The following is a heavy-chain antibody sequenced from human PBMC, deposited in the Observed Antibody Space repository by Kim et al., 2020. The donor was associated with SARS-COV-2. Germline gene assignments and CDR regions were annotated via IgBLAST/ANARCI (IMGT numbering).Heavy chain of an antibody. CDR2: IYYSGST. CDR3: ARDRRDYDILTGSIWYFDL. Sequence: SETLSLTCTVSGGSISSYYWSWIRQPPGKGLEWIGYIYYSGSTNYNPSLKSRVTISVDTSKNQFSLKLSSVTAADTAVYYCARDRRDYDILTGSIWYFDLWGRGTLVTVSS. D-gene: IGHD3-9*01. CDR1: GGSISSYY. V-gene: IGHV4-59*01. J-gene: IGHJ2*01.